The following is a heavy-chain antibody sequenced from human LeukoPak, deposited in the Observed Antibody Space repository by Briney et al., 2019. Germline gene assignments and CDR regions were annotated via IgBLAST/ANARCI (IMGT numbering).Heavy chain of an antibody. CDR2: MNPNSGNT. V-gene: IGHV1-8*01. Sequence: ASVKVSCKASGYTFTSYDINWVRQATGQGLEWMGWMNPNSGNTGYAQKFQGRVTMTRNTSISTAYMELSSLRSEDTAVYYCARAGELSSSYYMDVWGKGTTVTISS. CDR3: ARAGELSSSYYMDV. CDR1: GYTFTSYD. J-gene: IGHJ6*03. D-gene: IGHD3-16*02.